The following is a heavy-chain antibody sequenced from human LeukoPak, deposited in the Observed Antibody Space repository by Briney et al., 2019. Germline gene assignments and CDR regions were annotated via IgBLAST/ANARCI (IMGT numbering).Heavy chain of an antibody. CDR2: IYSGGST. V-gene: IGHV3-53*05. CDR3: ARASLTVTPLFDY. CDR1: GFSVSANY. J-gene: IGHJ4*02. Sequence: PGGSLRLSCAAYGFSVSANYMSWVRQAPGKGLEWVSVIYSGGSTYYADSVKGRFTISRDNSKSTLYLQMNSLRSEDTAVYYCARASLTVTPLFDYWGQGTLVTVSS. D-gene: IGHD4-17*01.